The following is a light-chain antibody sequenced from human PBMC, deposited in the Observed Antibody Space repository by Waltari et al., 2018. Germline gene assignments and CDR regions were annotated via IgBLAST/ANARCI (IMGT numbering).Light chain of an antibody. J-gene: IGLJ3*02. CDR1: SSDVGGYNY. Sequence: QSALTQPASVSGSPGQSITISCTGTSSDVGGYNYVSWYQQHPGKAPKFMIYDVSQRPSVGSNRFSGSKSGNTASLTISGLQAEDEADYYCSSYTSNNIGVFGGGTKLTVL. CDR3: SSYTSNNIGV. V-gene: IGLV2-14*01. CDR2: DVS.